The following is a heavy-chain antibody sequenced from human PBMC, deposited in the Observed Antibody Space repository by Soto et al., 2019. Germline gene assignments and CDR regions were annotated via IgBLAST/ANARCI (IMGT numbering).Heavy chain of an antibody. CDR1: GFTFSDYA. CDR2: ISGSGGST. J-gene: IGHJ4*02. Sequence: GGPLRLSCAASGFTFSDYATSWVRQNTGKGLEWVSAISGSGGSTYYADSVKGRFTISRDNSKNTLYLQMNSLRAEDTAVYYCAKDGPFYDFWSGYYTGPQYFDYWGQGTLVTVS. V-gene: IGHV3-23*01. D-gene: IGHD3-3*01. CDR3: AKDGPFYDFWSGYYTGPQYFDY.